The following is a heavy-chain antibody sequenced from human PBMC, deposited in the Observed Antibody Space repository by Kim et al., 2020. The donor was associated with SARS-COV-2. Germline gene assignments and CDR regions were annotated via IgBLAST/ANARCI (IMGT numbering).Heavy chain of an antibody. Sequence: SVKVSCKASGGTFSSYAISWVRQAPGQGLEWMGGIIPIFGTANYAQKFQGRVTITADESTSTAYMELSSLRSEDMAVYYCARDPFGVESGGWYYYGMDVWGQGTTVTVSS. J-gene: IGHJ6*02. V-gene: IGHV1-69*13. D-gene: IGHD6-19*01. CDR2: IIPIFGTA. CDR1: GGTFSSYA. CDR3: ARDPFGVESGGWYYYGMDV.